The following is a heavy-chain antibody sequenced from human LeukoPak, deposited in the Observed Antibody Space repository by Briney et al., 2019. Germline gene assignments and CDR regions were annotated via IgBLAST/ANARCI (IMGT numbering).Heavy chain of an antibody. Sequence: SETLSLTCTVSGGSITNYYWSWIRQPPGKGLEWIGYIFYSGSTNYNPSLKSRVTISVDTSKNQFSLKLSSVTAADTAVYYCARSLGYSYGYGPFDYWGQGTLVTVSS. CDR1: GGSITNYY. CDR2: IFYSGST. J-gene: IGHJ4*02. D-gene: IGHD5-18*01. V-gene: IGHV4-59*01. CDR3: ARSLGYSYGYGPFDY.